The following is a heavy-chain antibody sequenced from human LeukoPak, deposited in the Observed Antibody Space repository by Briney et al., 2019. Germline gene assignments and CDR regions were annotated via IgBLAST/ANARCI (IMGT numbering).Heavy chain of an antibody. Sequence: SETLSLTCTVSGGSISRSSYYWGWIRQPPGKGLEWIGSIYYSGITYYNPSLKSRVTISVDTSKNQLSLKLTSMTAADTAVYYCASSNPHTTQLWTAENYYYMDVWGKGTTVTVSS. V-gene: IGHV4-39*01. CDR1: GGSISRSSYY. CDR3: ASSNPHTTQLWTAENYYYMDV. D-gene: IGHD5-18*01. J-gene: IGHJ6*03. CDR2: IYYSGIT.